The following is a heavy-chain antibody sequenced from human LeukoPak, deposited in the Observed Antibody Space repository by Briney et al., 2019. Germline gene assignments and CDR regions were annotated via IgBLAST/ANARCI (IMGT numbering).Heavy chain of an antibody. CDR1: GYSLSSGYY. D-gene: IGHD1-26*01. CDR2: MYHTGTT. V-gene: IGHV4-38-2*01. J-gene: IGHJ5*02. Sequence: PSETLSLTCGVSGYSLSSGYYWGWIRQPPGKGLEWIASMYHTGTTYYNPSLKSRVTISVDTSKYQFSLGLTSVTAADTAVYYCTRLKWGDWFDPWGQGTLVTVSS. CDR3: TRLKWGDWFDP.